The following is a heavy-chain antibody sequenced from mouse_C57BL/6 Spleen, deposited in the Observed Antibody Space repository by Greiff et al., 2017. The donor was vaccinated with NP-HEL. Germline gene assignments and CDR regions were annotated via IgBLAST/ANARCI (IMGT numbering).Heavy chain of an antibody. Sequence: EVHLVESGGGLVKPGGSLKLSCAASGFTFSSYAMSWVRQTPEKRLEWVATISDGGSYTYYPDNVKGRFTISRDNAKNNLYLQMSHLKSEDTAMYYCARGRTLNGDWFADWGKGTLVTVSA. CDR3: ARGRTLNGDWFAD. CDR1: GFTFSSYA. J-gene: IGHJ3*01. CDR2: ISDGGSYT. V-gene: IGHV5-4*01.